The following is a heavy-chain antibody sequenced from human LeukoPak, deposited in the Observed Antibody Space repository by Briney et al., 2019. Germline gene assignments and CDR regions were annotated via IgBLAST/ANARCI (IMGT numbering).Heavy chain of an antibody. CDR3: ARGDLVTDADY. D-gene: IGHD4-11*01. CDR2: IYYSGST. V-gene: IGHV4-59*01. J-gene: IGHJ4*02. Sequence: SETLSLTCTVSGGSISSYYWSWIRQPPGKGLEWIGYIYYSGSTNYNPSLKSRVTISVDTSKNQFSLKLSSVTAADTAVYYCARGDLVTDADYWGQGTLVTVSS. CDR1: GGSISSYY.